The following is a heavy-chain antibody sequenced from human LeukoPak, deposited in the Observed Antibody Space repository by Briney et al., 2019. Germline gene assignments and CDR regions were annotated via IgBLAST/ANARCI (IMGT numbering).Heavy chain of an antibody. D-gene: IGHD6-6*01. V-gene: IGHV4-34*01. J-gene: IGHJ3*02. Sequence: SETLSLTCAVYGGSFSSYYWSWIRQPPGKGLEWIGEINHSGSTNYNPSLKSRVTISVDTSKNQFSLKLSSVTAADTAVYYCATFYSSSDAFDIWGQGTMVTVSS. CDR3: ATFYSSSDAFDI. CDR2: INHSGST. CDR1: GGSFSSYY.